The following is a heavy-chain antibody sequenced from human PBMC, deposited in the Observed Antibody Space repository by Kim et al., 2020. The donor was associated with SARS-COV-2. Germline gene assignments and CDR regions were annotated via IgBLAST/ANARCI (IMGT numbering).Heavy chain of an antibody. V-gene: IGHV5-10-1*01. Sequence: GESLKISCKGSGYSFTSYWISWVRQMPGKGLEWMGRIDPSDSYTNYSPSFQGHVTISADKSISTAYLQWSSLKASDTAMYYCARLSMSGIAVAGAPAFDYWGQGTLVTVSS. CDR1: GYSFTSYW. CDR2: IDPSDSYT. D-gene: IGHD6-19*01. J-gene: IGHJ4*02. CDR3: ARLSMSGIAVAGAPAFDY.